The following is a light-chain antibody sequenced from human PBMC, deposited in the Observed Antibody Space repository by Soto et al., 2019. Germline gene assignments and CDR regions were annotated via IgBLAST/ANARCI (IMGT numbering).Light chain of an antibody. CDR1: QSVSNNY. V-gene: IGKV3-20*01. CDR2: GAS. CDR3: LQYVLSGT. J-gene: IGKJ3*01. Sequence: EIMLTLSPGTLSLPPGERATLSCRASQSVSNNYLAWYQQKPGQAPRLLIYGASNRATGIPDRFSGSGSGTDFTLTISRLEPEDFAVYYCLQYVLSGTFGHGTNVDIK.